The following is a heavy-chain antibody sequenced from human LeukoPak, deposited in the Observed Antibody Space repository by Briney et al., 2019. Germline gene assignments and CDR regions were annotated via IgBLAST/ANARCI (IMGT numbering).Heavy chain of an antibody. D-gene: IGHD3-3*01. Sequence: GRSLRLSCAASGFTFSSYVMHWVRQAPGKGLEWVAVISYDGGNKYYADFVKGRFTISRDNSKNTLYLQMNSLRSDDTAVYYCAKDYYDFWSGGYYYYYGMDVWGQGTTVTVSS. CDR2: ISYDGGNK. CDR1: GFTFSSYV. J-gene: IGHJ6*02. CDR3: AKDYYDFWSGGYYYYYGMDV. V-gene: IGHV3-30*18.